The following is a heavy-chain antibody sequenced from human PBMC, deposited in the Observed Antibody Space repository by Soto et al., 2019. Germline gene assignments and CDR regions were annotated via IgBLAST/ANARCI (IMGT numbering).Heavy chain of an antibody. CDR1: GFTVSSNY. CDR3: ARVRHSSWYPTYYGMDV. D-gene: IGHD6-13*01. Sequence: GGSLRLSCAASGFTVSSNYMSWVRQAPGKGLEWVSVIYSGGSTYYADSVKGRFTISRHNSKNTLYLLMNSLRAEDTAVYYCARVRHSSWYPTYYGMDVWGQGTTVTVSS. CDR2: IYSGGST. J-gene: IGHJ6*02. V-gene: IGHV3-53*04.